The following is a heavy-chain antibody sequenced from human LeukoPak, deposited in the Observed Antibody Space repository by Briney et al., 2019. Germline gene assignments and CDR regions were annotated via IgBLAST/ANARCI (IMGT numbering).Heavy chain of an antibody. V-gene: IGHV3-74*01. CDR2: INTDGSST. J-gene: IGHJ4*02. CDR3: ARYAPQWTAFDY. Sequence: GGSLRLSCAASGFTFSSYWMHWVRQAPGKRLVWVSRINTDGSSTSYADSVKGRFTISRDNAKNTLYLQMNSLRAEDTAVYYCARYAPQWTAFDYWGQGTLVTVSS. CDR1: GFTFSSYW. D-gene: IGHD6-19*01.